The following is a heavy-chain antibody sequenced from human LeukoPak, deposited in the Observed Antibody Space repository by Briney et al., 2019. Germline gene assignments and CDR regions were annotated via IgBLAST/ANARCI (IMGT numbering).Heavy chain of an antibody. CDR1: GFTFSSYW. Sequence: PGGSLRLSCAASGFTFSSYWMSWVRQPPGKGPEWVANIKHDGSEKYYVDSVKGRFTISRDNAKNSLYLQMNSLRVEDTAIYYCARGTVVIGYWGQGTLVTVSS. CDR3: ARGTVVIGY. J-gene: IGHJ4*02. D-gene: IGHD4-23*01. V-gene: IGHV3-7*01. CDR2: IKHDGSEK.